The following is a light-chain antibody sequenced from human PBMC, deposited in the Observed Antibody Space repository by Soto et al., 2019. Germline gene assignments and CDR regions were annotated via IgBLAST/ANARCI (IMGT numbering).Light chain of an antibody. CDR1: QSISSW. J-gene: IGKJ5*01. V-gene: IGKV1-5*01. CDR3: QQYEKWPPSIT. CDR2: DAS. Sequence: DIQMTQSPSTLSASVGDRVTITCRAIQSISSWLAWYQQKPEKAPKLLIYDASSVESGVPSRFSGSGSGTEFTLTISSLQSEDFAVYYCQQYEKWPPSITFGQGTRLEIK.